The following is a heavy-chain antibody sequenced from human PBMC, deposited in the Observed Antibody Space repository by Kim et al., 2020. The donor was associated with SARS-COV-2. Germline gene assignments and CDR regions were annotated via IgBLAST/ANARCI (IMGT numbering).Heavy chain of an antibody. CDR1: GFTFSSYA. V-gene: IGHV3-23*01. CDR2: ISGSGGST. D-gene: IGHD2-15*01. Sequence: GGSLRLSCAASGFTFSSYAMSWVRQAPGKGLEWVSAISGSGGSTYYADSVKGRFTISRDNSKNTLYLQMNSLRAEDTAVYYCAKPGSYCSGGSCYSAYYYGMDVWGQGTTVTVSS. CDR3: AKPGSYCSGGSCYSAYYYGMDV. J-gene: IGHJ6*02.